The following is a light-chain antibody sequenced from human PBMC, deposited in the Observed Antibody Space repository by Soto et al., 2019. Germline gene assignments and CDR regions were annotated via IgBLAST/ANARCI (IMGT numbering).Light chain of an antibody. V-gene: IGKV3-20*01. Sequence: EIVLTQSPGTLALSPGERATLSCRASQSVSYSYLAWYQQKPGQAPRLLIYAASSRATGIPDRFSGSGSGTDFTLTISRLEPEDFAVYYCQQYGSSPPYTFGQGTKLEIK. J-gene: IGKJ2*01. CDR1: QSVSYSY. CDR3: QQYGSSPPYT. CDR2: AAS.